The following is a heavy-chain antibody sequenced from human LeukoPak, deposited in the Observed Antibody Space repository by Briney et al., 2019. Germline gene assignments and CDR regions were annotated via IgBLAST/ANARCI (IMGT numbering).Heavy chain of an antibody. CDR2: INHSGNT. CDR3: ARDSYYFGSGSDNTPYNWFDP. CDR1: RGSISSNNW. V-gene: IGHV4-4*02. D-gene: IGHD3-10*01. J-gene: IGHJ5*02. Sequence: SETLSLTCAGSRGSISSNNWWSWVRQPPGKRLEWIADINHSGNTNYNPSLKSRVTISVDKSKNQFSLKMSSVTAADTAMYYCARDSYYFGSGSDNTPYNWFDPWGQGTLVTVSS.